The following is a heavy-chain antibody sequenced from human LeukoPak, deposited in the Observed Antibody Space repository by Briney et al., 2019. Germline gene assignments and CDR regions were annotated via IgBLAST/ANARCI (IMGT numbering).Heavy chain of an antibody. CDR1: GFTFSSYE. CDR2: ISSSGSTI. Sequence: GGSLRLSCAASGFTFSSYEINWVRQAPGKGLEWVSYISSSGSTIYYADSVKGRFTISRDNAKNSLYLQMNSLRAEDTAVYYCARGKEGSSIAPRRTKNYYYMDVWGKGTTVTVSS. V-gene: IGHV3-48*03. J-gene: IGHJ6*03. CDR3: ARGKEGSSIAPRRTKNYYYMDV. D-gene: IGHD6-6*01.